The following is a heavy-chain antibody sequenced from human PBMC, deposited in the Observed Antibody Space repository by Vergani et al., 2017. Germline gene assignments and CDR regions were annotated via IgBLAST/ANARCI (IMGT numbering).Heavy chain of an antibody. V-gene: IGHV1-69*02. Sequence: QVHLEQSGTEVKKPGSSVKVSCQVSGDIFNNYTVTWVRQAPGQGLEWMGRIIPIIRLATSAQKFQDRVKITGETSTNTVYMEMNNLRSEDTAVYYCARVSPGDNSGWEPFDYWGQGTLVTVSS. D-gene: IGHD6-19*01. CDR1: GDIFNNYT. CDR2: IIPIIRLA. J-gene: IGHJ4*02. CDR3: ARVSPGDNSGWEPFDY.